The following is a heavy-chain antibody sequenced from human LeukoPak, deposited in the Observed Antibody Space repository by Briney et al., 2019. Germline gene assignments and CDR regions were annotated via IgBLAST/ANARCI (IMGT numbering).Heavy chain of an antibody. D-gene: IGHD3-16*02. V-gene: IGHV3-23*01. CDR3: AKEEDYVWGSYRYTPPDFDY. CDR2: ISGSGGST. J-gene: IGHJ4*02. CDR1: GFTFSSYA. Sequence: GGSLRLSCAASGFTFSSYAMSWVRQAPGKGLEWVSAISGSGGSTYYADSVKGRFTISRDNSKNTLYLQMNSLRAEDTAVYYCAKEEDYVWGSYRYTPPDFDYWGQGTLVTVSS.